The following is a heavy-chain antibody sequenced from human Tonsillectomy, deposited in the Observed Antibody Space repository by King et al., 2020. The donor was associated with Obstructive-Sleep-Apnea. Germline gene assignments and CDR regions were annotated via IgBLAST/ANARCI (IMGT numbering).Heavy chain of an antibody. CDR1: GFTFSSYT. CDR3: ARDQPYHSESSGPIDY. V-gene: IGHV3-48*04. J-gene: IGHJ4*02. Sequence: VQLVESGGGLVQPGGSLRLSCAASGFTFSSYTMNWVRQAPGKGLEWISFIRSSGSIMFYADSVKGRCTSSRYNSKNSLYQQMNRLRAEDTAVYYCARDQPYHSESSGPIDYWGQGTLVTVSS. D-gene: IGHD3-22*01. CDR2: IRSSGSIM.